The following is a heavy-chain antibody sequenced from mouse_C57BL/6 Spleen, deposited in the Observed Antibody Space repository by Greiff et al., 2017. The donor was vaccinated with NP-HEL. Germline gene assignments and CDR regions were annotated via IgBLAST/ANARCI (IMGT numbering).Heavy chain of an antibody. Sequence: EVQLQQSGPELVKPGASVKISCKASGYTFTDYYMNWVKQSHGKSLEWIGDINPNNGGTSYNQKFKGKATLTVDKSSSTAYMELRSLTSEDSAVYYCARRGWGYFDYWGQGTTLTVSS. CDR2: INPNNGGT. CDR1: GYTFTDYY. CDR3: ARRGWGYFDY. V-gene: IGHV1-26*01. J-gene: IGHJ2*01. D-gene: IGHD1-1*02.